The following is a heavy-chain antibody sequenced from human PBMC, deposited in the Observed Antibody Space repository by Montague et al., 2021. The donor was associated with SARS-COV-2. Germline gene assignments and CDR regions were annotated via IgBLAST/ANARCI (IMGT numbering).Heavy chain of an antibody. V-gene: IGHV4-61*08. CDR2: IYHSGNT. CDR1: GGSITSSAYY. CDR3: AREYRIELWQTNWYFGL. D-gene: IGHD5-18*01. J-gene: IGHJ2*01. Sequence: SETLSLTCTVSGGSITSSAYYWSWIRQSPGKGLEWIGYIYHSGNTKYNPSLKSRVSISVDTSKNQFSLRLSSVTAADTAVYYCAREYRIELWQTNWYFGLWGRGTLVTVSS.